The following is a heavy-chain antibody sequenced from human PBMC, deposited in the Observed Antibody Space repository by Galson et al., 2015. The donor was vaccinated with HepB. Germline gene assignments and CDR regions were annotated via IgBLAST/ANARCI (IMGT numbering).Heavy chain of an antibody. J-gene: IGHJ6*03. V-gene: IGHV3-23*01. Sequence: SLRLSCAASGLNIASYAMSWVRQAPGKGLEWASGISDGGASTYYTDSVKGRFTISRDNSKNTLYLQMNSLRAEDTAVYYCAKLSNDYYMDVWGKGTTVTVSS. CDR2: ISDGGAST. CDR3: AKLSNDYYMDV. CDR1: GLNIASYA.